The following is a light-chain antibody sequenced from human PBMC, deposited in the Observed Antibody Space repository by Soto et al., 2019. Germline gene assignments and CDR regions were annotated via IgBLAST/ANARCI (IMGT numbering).Light chain of an antibody. CDR1: QSVRSDY. CDR2: GVS. J-gene: IGKJ4*01. CDR3: QQYGNSPLT. Sequence: EIVLTQSPGTLSLSPGERATLSCRASQSVRSDYFAWYQQKPGQAPRVIIFGVSTRATGIPDRFSGSGSGTDFTLNISRLEPEDFALYYCQQYGNSPLTFGGGTKVDIK. V-gene: IGKV3-20*01.